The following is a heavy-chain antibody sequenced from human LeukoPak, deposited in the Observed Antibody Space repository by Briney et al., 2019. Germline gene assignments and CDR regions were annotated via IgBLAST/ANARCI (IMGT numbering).Heavy chain of an antibody. CDR1: GFTYSNYA. CDR3: AREYGRLFDY. V-gene: IGHV3-21*04. D-gene: IGHD2-21*01. Sequence: GGSLRLSCEASGFTYSNYAMDWVRQAPGKGLEWVSSISSSSSYIYYADSVKGRFTISRDNAKNSLYLQMNSLRAEDTAVYYCAREYGRLFDYWGQGTLVTVSS. CDR2: ISSSSSYI. J-gene: IGHJ4*02.